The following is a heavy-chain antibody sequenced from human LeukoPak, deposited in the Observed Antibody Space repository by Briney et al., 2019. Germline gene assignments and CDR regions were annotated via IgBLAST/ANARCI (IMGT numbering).Heavy chain of an antibody. Sequence: ESSETLSLTCTVSGDSISSGNYYWTWIRQPAGKGLEWIGRIYTSGGTNYNPSLKSRVTISVDTSKNQFSLKLNSVTAADTAVYYCARENSILGVAGHWFDPWGQGSLVTVSS. J-gene: IGHJ5*02. CDR1: GDSISSGNYY. CDR3: ARENSILGVAGHWFDP. CDR2: IYTSGGT. V-gene: IGHV4-61*02. D-gene: IGHD3-3*01.